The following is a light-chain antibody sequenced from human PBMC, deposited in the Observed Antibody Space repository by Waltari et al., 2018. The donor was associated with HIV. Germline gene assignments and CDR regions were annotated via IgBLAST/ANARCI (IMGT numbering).Light chain of an antibody. Sequence: HSTLTQPPSVSGAPGQRITISCAGNMSNLGAGSAVHWYQQFPGSAPKLLIFQSPNRPSGFPDRFSGSKSGPSASLAITGLQTEDEADYYCQSYDASLSGLWVFGGGTRLTVL. J-gene: IGLJ3*02. CDR2: QSP. CDR3: QSYDASLSGLWV. V-gene: IGLV1-40*01. CDR1: MSNLGAGSA.